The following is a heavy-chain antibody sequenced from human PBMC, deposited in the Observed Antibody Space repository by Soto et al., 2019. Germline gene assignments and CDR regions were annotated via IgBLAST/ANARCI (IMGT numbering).Heavy chain of an antibody. D-gene: IGHD5-12*01. V-gene: IGHV1-24*01. CDR2: FDPEDGET. Sequence: QVQLVQSGAEMKKPGASVKVSCKVSGYTLTELSMHWVRQAPGKGLEWMGGFDPEDGETIYAQKFQGRVTMTEDTSTDTAYMELSSLRSEDTAVYYCATDSLHLGWLRYGMDVWGQGTTVTVSS. J-gene: IGHJ6*02. CDR3: ATDSLHLGWLRYGMDV. CDR1: GYTLTELS.